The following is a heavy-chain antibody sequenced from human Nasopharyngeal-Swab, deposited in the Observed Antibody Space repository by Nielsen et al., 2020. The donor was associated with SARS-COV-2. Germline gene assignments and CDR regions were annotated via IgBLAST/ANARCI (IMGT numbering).Heavy chain of an antibody. CDR1: GFTFGDYA. CDR3: TRATGYSYGDDY. Sequence: GGSLRLSCTASGFTFGDYAMSWVRQAPGKGLEWVGFIRSKAYGGTTEYAASVKGGFTISRDDSKSIAYLQMNSLKTEDTAVYYCTRATGYSYGDDYWGQGTLVTVSS. J-gene: IGHJ4*02. CDR2: IRSKAYGGTT. D-gene: IGHD5-18*01. V-gene: IGHV3-49*04.